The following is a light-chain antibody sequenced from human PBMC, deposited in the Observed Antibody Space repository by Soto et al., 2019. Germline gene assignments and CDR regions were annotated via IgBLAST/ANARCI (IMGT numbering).Light chain of an antibody. Sequence: EIVMTQSPGTLSVFPGESVTLSCRASQSVNGYLDWFQHKPGQAPRLVLKRIFIRSIGVPARFSGSGSETEFTLTINGMQSEDSGVYYCLQHHAWPWTFGQGTKVESK. J-gene: IGKJ1*01. CDR3: LQHHAWPWT. CDR1: QSVNGY. V-gene: IGKV3-15*01. CDR2: RIF.